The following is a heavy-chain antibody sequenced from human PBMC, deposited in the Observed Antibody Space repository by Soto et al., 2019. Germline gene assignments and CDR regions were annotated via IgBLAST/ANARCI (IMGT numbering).Heavy chain of an antibody. Sequence: QVQLRESGPGLVKPSQTLSLTCTVSGDSISSGDYYWSWIRQPPGKGLEWIGCIYYSGNTYYNPSLKSRFSLSVDTSKNQFSLKLSSVTAADTAVYYCARDFKRYSSPTGPLEYWGLGTPVTVSS. CDR3: ARDFKRYSSPTGPLEY. CDR2: IYYSGNT. J-gene: IGHJ4*02. CDR1: GDSISSGDYY. D-gene: IGHD6-13*01. V-gene: IGHV4-30-4*01.